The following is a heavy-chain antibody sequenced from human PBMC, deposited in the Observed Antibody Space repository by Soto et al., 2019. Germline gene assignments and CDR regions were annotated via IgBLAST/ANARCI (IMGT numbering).Heavy chain of an antibody. Sequence: SETLSLTCTVSGGSLSSGGYYWSWIRQHPGKGLEWIGYIYYSGSTYYNPSLKSRVTISVDTSKNQFSLKLSSVTAADTAVYYCARDWLNRGAAFDIWGQGTMVTVSS. J-gene: IGHJ3*02. CDR1: GGSLSSGGYY. CDR3: ARDWLNRGAAFDI. CDR2: IYYSGST. D-gene: IGHD1-26*01. V-gene: IGHV4-31*03.